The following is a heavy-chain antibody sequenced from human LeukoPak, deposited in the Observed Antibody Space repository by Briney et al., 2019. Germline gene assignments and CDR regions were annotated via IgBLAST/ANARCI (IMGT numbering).Heavy chain of an antibody. CDR2: ITPFNGNT. CDR3: ASTELSSGWYNDAFDI. V-gene: IGHV1-45*02. Sequence: SVKVSCKASGYTFTYRYLHWVRQAPGQALEWMGWITPFNGNTNYAQKFQDRVTITRDRSMSTAYMELRSLRSDGTAVYYCASTELSSGWYNDAFDIWGQGTMVTVSS. J-gene: IGHJ3*02. CDR1: GYTFTYRY. D-gene: IGHD6-19*01.